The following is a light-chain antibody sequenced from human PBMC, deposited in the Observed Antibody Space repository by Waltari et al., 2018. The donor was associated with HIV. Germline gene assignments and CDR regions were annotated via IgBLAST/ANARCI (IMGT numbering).Light chain of an antibody. CDR3: ASYAGSTNV. V-gene: IGLV2-8*01. Sequence: QSALTQPPSASGSPGQSVTISCTGTSSDVGGYNYVSWYQLHPGNAPKLMIYEVSKRPSGVPARFSGSKSGNTASLTVSWLQSEDEADYFCASYAGSTNVFGTGTKFTVL. CDR2: EVS. CDR1: SSDVGGYNY. J-gene: IGLJ1*01.